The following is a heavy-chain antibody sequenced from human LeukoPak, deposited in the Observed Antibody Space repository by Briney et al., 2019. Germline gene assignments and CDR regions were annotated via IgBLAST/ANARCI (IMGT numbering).Heavy chain of an antibody. CDR1: GFTFSSYE. Sequence: GGSLRLSCAASGFTFSSYEMNWVRQAPGKGLEWVSSITSISSYIYYADSVKGRFTISRDNAKNSLYLQLNSLRAEDTAVYYCARHPPYDSSGYYFAGLRGAFDIWGQGTMVTVSS. CDR3: ARHPPYDSSGYYFAGLRGAFDI. J-gene: IGHJ3*02. CDR2: ITSISSYI. D-gene: IGHD3-22*01. V-gene: IGHV3-21*01.